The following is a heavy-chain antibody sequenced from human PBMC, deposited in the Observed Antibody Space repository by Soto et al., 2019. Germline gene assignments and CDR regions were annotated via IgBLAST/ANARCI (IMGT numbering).Heavy chain of an antibody. CDR3: ARVAGRELLDY. CDR1: GGSISSYY. Sequence: KPSETLSLTCTVSGGSISSYYWSWIRQPPGKGLEWIGYIYYSGSTNYNPSLKSRVTISVDTSKNQFSLKLSSVTAADTAVYYCARVAGRELLDYWGQGTRVTVSS. D-gene: IGHD1-26*01. V-gene: IGHV4-59*01. J-gene: IGHJ4*02. CDR2: IYYSGST.